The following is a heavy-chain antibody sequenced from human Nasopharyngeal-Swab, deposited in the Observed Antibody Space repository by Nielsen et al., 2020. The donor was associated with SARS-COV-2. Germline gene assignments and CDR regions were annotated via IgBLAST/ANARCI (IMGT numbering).Heavy chain of an antibody. CDR2: IYTSGST. CDR3: ARERFWSGLNWFDP. J-gene: IGHJ5*02. Sequence: SETLSLTCTVSGNSISSYYWSWIRQPAGKGLDWIGRIYTSGSTDYNPSLKSRVTMSVDTSTNQFSLKLSSVTAADTAVYYCARERFWSGLNWFDPWGQGTLVTVSS. V-gene: IGHV4-4*07. CDR1: GNSISSYY. D-gene: IGHD3-3*01.